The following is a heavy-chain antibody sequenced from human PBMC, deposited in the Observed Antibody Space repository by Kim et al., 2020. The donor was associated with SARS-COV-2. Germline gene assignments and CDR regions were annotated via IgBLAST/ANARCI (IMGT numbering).Heavy chain of an antibody. CDR1: GDSVSRNGAA. J-gene: IGHJ6*03. CDR3: AREHGWEVAYYCYYYMYV. D-gene: IGHD1-26*01. CDR2: TYYRSKWYH. Sequence: SQTLSLTCAISGDSVSRNGAAWNWLRQSPSTGLEWLGRTYYRSKWYHDYAVSVKSRLTINPDTSKNQFSLQLESVTPEDTGVYFCAREHGWEVAYYCYYYMYVWGEGTTVTVS. V-gene: IGHV6-1*01.